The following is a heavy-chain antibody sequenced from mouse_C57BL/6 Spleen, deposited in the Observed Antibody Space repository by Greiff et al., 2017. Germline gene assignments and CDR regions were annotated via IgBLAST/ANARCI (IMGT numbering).Heavy chain of an antibody. Sequence: VMLVESGPGLVQPSQSLSITCTVSGFSLTSYGVHWVRQSPGKGLEWLGVIWRGGSTDYNAAFMSRLSITKDNSKSQVFFKMNSLQADDTAIYYCAKDPSYDYDEGRLDYAMDYWGQGTSVTVSS. V-gene: IGHV2-5*01. CDR1: GFSLTSYG. CDR2: IWRGGST. CDR3: AKDPSYDYDEGRLDYAMDY. D-gene: IGHD2-4*01. J-gene: IGHJ4*01.